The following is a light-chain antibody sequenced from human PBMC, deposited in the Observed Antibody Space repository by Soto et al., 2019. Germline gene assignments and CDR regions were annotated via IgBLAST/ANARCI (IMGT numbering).Light chain of an antibody. J-gene: IGKJ1*01. CDR1: QSVSNNY. CDR3: LQYGSSPRT. V-gene: IGKV3-20*01. Sequence: EIVLTQSPGTLSLSPGERATLSCRASQSVSNNYLTWYQQKPGQAPRLLIYGASSRVTGIPDRFSGYGSGTDFTLTISRLEPEDFAVYYCLQYGSSPRTFGQGTKVEIK. CDR2: GAS.